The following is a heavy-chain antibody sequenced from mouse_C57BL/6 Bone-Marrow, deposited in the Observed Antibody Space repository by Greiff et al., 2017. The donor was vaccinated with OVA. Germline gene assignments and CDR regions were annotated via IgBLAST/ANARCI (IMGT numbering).Heavy chain of an antibody. J-gene: IGHJ2*01. CDR2: IDTADSYT. Sequence: QVQLKQPGAELVKPGASVKLSCKASGYTFTSYWMQWVKQRPGQGLEWIGEIDTADSYTHYNQKFKGKATLTVATSSIPAYMQLSSLTSEDAAVYYCARVTTVVARGYWGQGTTLTVSS. CDR1: GYTFTSYW. V-gene: IGHV1-50*01. D-gene: IGHD1-1*01. CDR3: ARVTTVVARGY.